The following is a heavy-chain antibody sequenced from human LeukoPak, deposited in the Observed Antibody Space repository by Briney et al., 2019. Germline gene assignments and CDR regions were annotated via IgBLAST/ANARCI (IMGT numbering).Heavy chain of an antibody. D-gene: IGHD4-23*01. V-gene: IGHV3-23*01. CDR2: ISGSGGNT. J-gene: IGHJ3*02. CDR1: GFTFSSSA. Sequence: GGSLRLSCAASGFTFSSSAMSWVRQAPGKGLEWVSAISGSGGNTYYADSVKGRFTISRDNAKNSLYLQMNSLRVEDTALYYCARVRSVGGNPHAFNIWGQGTMVTVSS. CDR3: ARVRSVGGNPHAFNI.